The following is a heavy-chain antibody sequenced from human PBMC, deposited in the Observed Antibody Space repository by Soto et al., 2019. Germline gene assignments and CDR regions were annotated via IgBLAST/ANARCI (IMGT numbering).Heavy chain of an antibody. CDR1: GFTFSDSW. V-gene: IGHV3-7*01. D-gene: IGHD4-4*01. J-gene: IGHJ5*02. Sequence: EVQLVESGGGLVQPGGSLRLSCTASGFTFSDSWMTWVRQAPGKGLEWVARIKSDGSEKKYADSVKGRFSISRDNAKKSMYLQMYSMRGEDTAVYYCVRGGSTYASWGQGTLVTVSS. CDR2: IKSDGSEK. CDR3: VRGGSTYAS.